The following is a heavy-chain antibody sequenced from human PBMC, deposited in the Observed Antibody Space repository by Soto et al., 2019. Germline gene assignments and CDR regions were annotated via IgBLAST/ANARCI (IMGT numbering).Heavy chain of an antibody. CDR2: INHSGST. V-gene: IGHV4-34*01. CDR1: GGSFSGYY. J-gene: IGHJ3*02. D-gene: IGHD3-22*01. Sequence: QVQLQQWGAGLLKPSETLSLTCAVYGGSFSGYYWSWIRQPPGKGLEWIGEINHSGSTNYNPSLKSRVTISVDTSKNQFSLKLSSVTAADTAVYYCARHLSVVVTDIDAFDIWGQGTMVTVSS. CDR3: ARHLSVVVTDIDAFDI.